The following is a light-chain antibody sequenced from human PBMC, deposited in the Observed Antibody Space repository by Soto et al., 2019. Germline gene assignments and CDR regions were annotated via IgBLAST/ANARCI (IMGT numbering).Light chain of an antibody. CDR3: QQAISFPLT. Sequence: DIQMTQSPSSVSASIGDRVTITCRASQGVSGWFAWYQQKPGKAPQLLIYSTSSLQTGVPLRFCGSGGGTDFTLIIRILPPEDFATYYLQQAISFPLTFGGGTKVEIK. J-gene: IGKJ4*01. V-gene: IGKV1-12*01. CDR2: STS. CDR1: QGVSGW.